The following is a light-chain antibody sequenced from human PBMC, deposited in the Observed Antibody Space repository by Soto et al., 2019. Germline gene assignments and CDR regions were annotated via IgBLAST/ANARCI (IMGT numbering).Light chain of an antibody. CDR2: KVS. Sequence: DVVMTQSPLALPVTLGQPASISCRSSQSLVSSDGNTYLNWFQQRPDQSPRRLIYKVSNRDSGVPDRFSGSGSGTDFTLKISRVEADDVGVYYCMQGIYWPYTFGQGTKLEIK. CDR1: QSLVSSDGNTY. V-gene: IGKV2-30*01. J-gene: IGKJ2*01. CDR3: MQGIYWPYT.